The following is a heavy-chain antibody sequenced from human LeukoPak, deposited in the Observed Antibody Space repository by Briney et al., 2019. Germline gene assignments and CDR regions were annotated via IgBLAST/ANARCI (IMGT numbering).Heavy chain of an antibody. Sequence: SETLSLTCTVSGGSISSYYWSWIRQPPGKGLEWIGYIYTSGSTNYNPSLKSRVTISVDTSKNQFSLKLSSVTAADTAVYYCARYYYDSSGYYEDYWGQGTLVTVSS. D-gene: IGHD3-22*01. CDR1: GGSISSYY. CDR3: ARYYYDSSGYYEDY. V-gene: IGHV4-4*09. J-gene: IGHJ4*02. CDR2: IYTSGST.